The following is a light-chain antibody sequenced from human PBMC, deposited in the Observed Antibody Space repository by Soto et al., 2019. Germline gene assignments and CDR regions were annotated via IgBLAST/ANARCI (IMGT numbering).Light chain of an antibody. CDR1: QSVSSN. CDR3: RQYNNWPRT. J-gene: IGKJ1*01. Sequence: EIVMTQSPATLSVSPGERATLSCRASQSVSSNLAWYQQKPGQAPRLLIYGASTRATGIPARFSGSGSGTEFPLTISRLKSEDFAVYYCRQYNNWPRTFGQGTKVDIK. CDR2: GAS. V-gene: IGKV3-15*01.